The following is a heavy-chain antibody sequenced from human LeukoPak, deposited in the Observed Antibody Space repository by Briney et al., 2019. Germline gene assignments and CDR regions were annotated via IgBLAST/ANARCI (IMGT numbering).Heavy chain of an antibody. CDR1: GFTFSNYA. Sequence: GGSLRLSCAASGFTFSNYAMSWVRQAPGKGLEWVSAIGGSGGSTYYADSVKCRFTITRDNSKNTLYLQMNSLRAEDTAVYYCAKDRPDIVVVVAANRLSDFDYWGQGTLVTVSS. CDR2: IGGSGGST. V-gene: IGHV3-23*01. CDR3: AKDRPDIVVVVAANRLSDFDY. J-gene: IGHJ4*02. D-gene: IGHD2-15*01.